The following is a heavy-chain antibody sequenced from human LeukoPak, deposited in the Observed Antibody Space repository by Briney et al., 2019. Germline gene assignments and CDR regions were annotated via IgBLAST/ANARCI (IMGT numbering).Heavy chain of an antibody. CDR1: GFLFKLFA. Sequence: GGSLRLSCVGSGFLFKLFAMSWVRQAPGKGLEWVSAISVRGDSEYYADSVKGRFTLSRDNSKNTLFLQMNSLRADDTAIYYCAKGRRDGSGSLLNDLWGRGTLVTVSS. CDR2: ISVRGDSE. V-gene: IGHV3-23*01. CDR3: AKGRRDGSGSLLNDL. D-gene: IGHD3-10*01. J-gene: IGHJ2*01.